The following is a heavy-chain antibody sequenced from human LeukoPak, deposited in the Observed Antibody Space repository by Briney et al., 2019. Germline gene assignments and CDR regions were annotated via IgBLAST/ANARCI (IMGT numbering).Heavy chain of an antibody. Sequence: EASVKVSCKASGYTFTSYYMHWVRQAPGQGLEWMGIINPSGGSTSYAQKFQGRVTMTRDTSISTAYMELSRLRSDDTAVYYCARGVWRYCSGGSCYSLDYWGQGTLVTVSS. V-gene: IGHV1-46*01. D-gene: IGHD2-15*01. CDR2: INPSGGST. CDR1: GYTFTSYY. CDR3: ARGVWRYCSGGSCYSLDY. J-gene: IGHJ4*02.